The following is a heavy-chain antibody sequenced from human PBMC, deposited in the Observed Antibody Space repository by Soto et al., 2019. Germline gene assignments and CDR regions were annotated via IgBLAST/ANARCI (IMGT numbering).Heavy chain of an antibody. CDR1: GFTFSSYW. Sequence: EVQLVESGGGLVQPGGSLRLSCAASGFTFSSYWMHWVRQAPGKGLVWVSRINSDGSSTSYADSVKGRFTISRDNAKNTLYLQMNSLRDEDTAVYYCAREERYCSGGSCLVAFDIWGQGTMVTVSS. CDR3: AREERYCSGGSCLVAFDI. J-gene: IGHJ3*02. CDR2: INSDGSST. D-gene: IGHD2-15*01. V-gene: IGHV3-74*01.